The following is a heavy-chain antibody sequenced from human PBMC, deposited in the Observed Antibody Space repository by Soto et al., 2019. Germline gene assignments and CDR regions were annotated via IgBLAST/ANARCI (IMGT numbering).Heavy chain of an antibody. CDR1: GVTSSTHT. CDR3: ASGSAMGAAH. D-gene: IGHD5-18*01. V-gene: IGHV1-69*06. Sequence: QVQLEQSGAEVKKPGSSVKVSCKASGVTSSTHTITWVRQAPGQGLEWMGGIIPLFGTGHKAQKFQGRITIIADKSTSTAYMELSSLRSEDTAVYFCASGSAMGAAHWGQGTLVTVSS. J-gene: IGHJ4*02. CDR2: IIPLFGTG.